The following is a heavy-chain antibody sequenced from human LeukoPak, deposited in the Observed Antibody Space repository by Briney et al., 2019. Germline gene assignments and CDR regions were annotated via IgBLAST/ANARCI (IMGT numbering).Heavy chain of an antibody. D-gene: IGHD5-12*01. J-gene: IGHJ4*02. CDR1: GFTFSIYA. V-gene: IGHV3-23*01. Sequence: GGSLRLSCAASGFTFSIYAMSWVRQAPGKGLEWVSSITSSGTGTFYADSVKGRFTISRDNSENTLYLQMNSLRAEDTAVYYCAGDGYEVDYWGQGTLVTVSS. CDR2: ITSSGTGT. CDR3: AGDGYEVDY.